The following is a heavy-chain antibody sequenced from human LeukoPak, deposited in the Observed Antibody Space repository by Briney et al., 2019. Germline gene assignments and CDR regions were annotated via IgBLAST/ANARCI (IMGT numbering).Heavy chain of an antibody. CDR2: IYYCGST. CDR1: GGYINNYY. J-gene: IGHJ4*02. CDR3: ARHMYIIGWLR. V-gene: IGHV4-59*08. D-gene: IGHD6-19*01. Sequence: ETPSLPCTVSGGYINNYYWSWLGQPPRKGREWIGNIYYCGSTNSNPSLTSRVTISLDTSKNQFSLNLSSVTAADTAVYYCARHMYIIGWLRWGQGTLGTVSS.